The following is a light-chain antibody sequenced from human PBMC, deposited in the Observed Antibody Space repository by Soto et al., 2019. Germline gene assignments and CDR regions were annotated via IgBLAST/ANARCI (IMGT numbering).Light chain of an antibody. J-gene: IGKJ1*01. V-gene: IGKV4-1*01. CDR2: WAS. CDR3: LQYYSFPWT. CDR1: QRVTYSSNNKNY. Sequence: DIVMTQSPDSLAVSLGERATIKCKSSQRVTYSSNNKNYLAWYQQKPGQPPKLFIYWASTRESGVPDRFSGSGSGTDFTLTISSLQAEDVAVYYCLQYYSFPWTLGQGTKVEI.